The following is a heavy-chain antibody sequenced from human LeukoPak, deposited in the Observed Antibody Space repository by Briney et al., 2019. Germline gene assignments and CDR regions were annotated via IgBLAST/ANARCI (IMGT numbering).Heavy chain of an antibody. V-gene: IGHV3-23*01. D-gene: IGHD3-3*01. CDR3: AKRYYDFWSGYFFDY. J-gene: IGHJ4*02. CDR1: GFTFSSYA. CDR2: ISGSGGST. Sequence: PGASLRLSCAASGFTFSSYAMSWVRQAPGKGLEWVSAISGSGGSTYYADSVKGRFTISRDNSKNTLCLQMNSLRAEDTAVYYCAKRYYDFWSGYFFDYWGQGTLVTVSS.